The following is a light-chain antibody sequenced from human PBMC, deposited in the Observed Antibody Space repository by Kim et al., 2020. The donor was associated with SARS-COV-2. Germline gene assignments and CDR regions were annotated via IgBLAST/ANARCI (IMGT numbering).Light chain of an antibody. V-gene: IGLV3-1*01. CDR2: QDN. Sequence: SYELTQPPSVSVSPGQTASITCSGDKLGDKYACWYQQKAGQSPVLVIHQDNKRPSGIPERFSGSNSGNTATLTISGTQAMDEADYYCQAWDSSTGVFGGGTQLTVL. CDR3: QAWDSSTGV. CDR1: KLGDKY. J-gene: IGLJ3*02.